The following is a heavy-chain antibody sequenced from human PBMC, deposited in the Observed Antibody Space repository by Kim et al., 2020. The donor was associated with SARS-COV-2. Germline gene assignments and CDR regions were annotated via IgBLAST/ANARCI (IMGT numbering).Heavy chain of an antibody. D-gene: IGHD6-13*01. CDR2: ISGSGGST. CDR3: ASPLGGSSWTLAPYYYYGMDV. Sequence: GGSLRLSCAASGFTFSSYAMSWVRQAPGKGLEWVSAISGSGGSTYYADSVKGRFTISRDNSKNTLYLQMNSLRAEDTAVYYCASPLGGSSWTLAPYYYYGMDVWGQGTTVTVS. J-gene: IGHJ6*02. V-gene: IGHV3-23*01. CDR1: GFTFSSYA.